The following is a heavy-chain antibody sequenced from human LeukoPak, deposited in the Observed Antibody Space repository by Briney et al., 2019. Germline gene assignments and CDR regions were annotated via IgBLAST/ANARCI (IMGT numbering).Heavy chain of an antibody. V-gene: IGHV1-46*01. Sequence: ASVKVSCKASGYTFTSYYMHWVRQAPGQGLEWMGIINPSGGSTSYAQKFQGRVTMTRDASTSTVYMELSSLRSEDTAVYYCARPFRVLDALDIWGQGTMVTVSS. CDR3: ARPFRVLDALDI. D-gene: IGHD3-10*01. J-gene: IGHJ3*02. CDR2: INPSGGST. CDR1: GYTFTSYY.